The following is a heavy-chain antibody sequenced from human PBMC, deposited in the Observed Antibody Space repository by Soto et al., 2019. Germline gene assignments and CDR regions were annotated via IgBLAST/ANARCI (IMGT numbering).Heavy chain of an antibody. CDR1: GGSISSSSYY. Sequence: SETLSLTCTVSGGSISSSSYYWGWIRQPPGKGLEWIGSIYYSGSTYYNPSLKSRVTISVDTSKNQFSLKLSSVTAADTAVYYCATPSTTMVRGVDYYYYGMDVWGQGTTVTVSS. CDR3: ATPSTTMVRGVDYYYYGMDV. V-gene: IGHV4-39*01. CDR2: IYYSGST. J-gene: IGHJ6*02. D-gene: IGHD3-10*01.